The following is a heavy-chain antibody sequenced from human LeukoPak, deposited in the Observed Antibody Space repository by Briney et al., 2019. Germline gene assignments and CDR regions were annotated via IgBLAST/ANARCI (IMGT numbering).Heavy chain of an antibody. Sequence: ASVKVSCKVSGYTLTQLSMHWVRQAPGKGLEWMAGFDPEDGETIYAQKFQGRVTMTEDTSRDTAHMYLSSLRPEDTAVYYCATYSGYSGNYFLYRGQGTLVTVSS. D-gene: IGHD5-12*01. CDR1: GYTLTQLS. J-gene: IGHJ4*02. V-gene: IGHV1-24*01. CDR2: FDPEDGET. CDR3: ATYSGYSGNYFLY.